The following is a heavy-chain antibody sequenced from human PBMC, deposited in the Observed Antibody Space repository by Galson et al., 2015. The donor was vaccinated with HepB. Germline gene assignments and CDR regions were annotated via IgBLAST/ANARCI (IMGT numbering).Heavy chain of an antibody. V-gene: IGHV3-7*03. J-gene: IGHJ4*02. CDR2: MSPDGSQK. D-gene: IGHD2-2*01. CDR1: GFSFSSDW. Sequence: SLRLSCAASGFSFSSDWMSWVRHVPGRGLEWVANMSPDGSQKYYGDSVRGRFTISRDNAKTSLYLQMSSLRLEDTALYYCATSRSHAWPFWGQGTLVTVSS. CDR3: ATSRSHAWPF.